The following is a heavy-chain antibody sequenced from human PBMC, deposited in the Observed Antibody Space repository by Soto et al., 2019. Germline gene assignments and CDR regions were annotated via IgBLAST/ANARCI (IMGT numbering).Heavy chain of an antibody. CDR2: TYYRSKWYN. CDR1: GDSVSSNSAA. D-gene: IGHD2-21*02. Sequence: KTSETLSLTCAISGDSVSSNSAAWNWIRQSPSRGLEWLGRTYYRSKWYNDYAVSVKSRITINPDTSKNQFSLQLNSVTPEDTAVYYCARDRKQSYCGGDCYDYYYYGMDVWGQGTTVTVSS. V-gene: IGHV6-1*01. J-gene: IGHJ6*02. CDR3: ARDRKQSYCGGDCYDYYYYGMDV.